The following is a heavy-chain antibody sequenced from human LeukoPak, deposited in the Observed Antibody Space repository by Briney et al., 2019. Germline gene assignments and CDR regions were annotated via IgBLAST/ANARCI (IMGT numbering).Heavy chain of an antibody. Sequence: GGSLRLSCAASGFTFSNHAMSWVRQAPGKGLEWVSTMSGNGGSTYYADSVKGRFTMSRDNSMNTLCLQMNSLRAEDTAVYYCTRDLIRYESSGYYYYDYWGQGTLVTVSS. CDR2: MSGNGGST. CDR1: GFTFSNHA. J-gene: IGHJ4*02. V-gene: IGHV3-23*01. D-gene: IGHD3-22*01. CDR3: TRDLIRYESSGYYYYDY.